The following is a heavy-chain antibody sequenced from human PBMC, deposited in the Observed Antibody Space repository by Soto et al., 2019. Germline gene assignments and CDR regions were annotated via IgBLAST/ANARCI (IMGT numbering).Heavy chain of an antibody. CDR1: GFTFSSYW. D-gene: IGHD2-15*01. V-gene: IGHV3-74*01. Sequence: GGSLRLSCAASGFTFSSYWMHWVRQAPGKGLVWVSRINSDGSSTSYADSVKGRFTISRDNAKNTLYLQMNSLRAEDTAVYYCARGPVVVAATDGFDPWGQGTLVTCSS. CDR2: INSDGSST. CDR3: ARGPVVVAATDGFDP. J-gene: IGHJ5*02.